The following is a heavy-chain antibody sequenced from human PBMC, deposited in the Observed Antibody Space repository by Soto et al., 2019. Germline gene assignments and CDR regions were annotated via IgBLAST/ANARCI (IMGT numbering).Heavy chain of an antibody. CDR2: IYPADSDI. CDR3: VRSSGTYSVSRFDH. Sequence: GESMKNSCKGSGYSFTNYWIGWVRQMPGKGLEYVGIIYPADSDIRYSPSFQGQVTISADKSITTAYLQWDILKASDTALYYCVRSSGTYSVSRFDHWGQGTLVTVSS. J-gene: IGHJ4*02. CDR1: GYSFTNYW. V-gene: IGHV5-51*01. D-gene: IGHD1-26*01.